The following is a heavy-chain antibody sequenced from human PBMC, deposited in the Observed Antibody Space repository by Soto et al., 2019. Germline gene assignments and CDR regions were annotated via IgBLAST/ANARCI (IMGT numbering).Heavy chain of an antibody. CDR3: ARHSIHPRGSRMLFDY. J-gene: IGHJ4*02. D-gene: IGHD2-8*01. Sequence: QLQLQDSGQGLVKPSETLSLTCTVSGGSISSSSYYWGWIRQPPGKGLEWIGSIYYSGSTYYSPSLKSRVTISVDTSKNQFSLKLSSVTASDTAVYYCARHSIHPRGSRMLFDYWGQGTLVTVSS. CDR1: GGSISSSSYY. V-gene: IGHV4-39*01. CDR2: IYYSGST.